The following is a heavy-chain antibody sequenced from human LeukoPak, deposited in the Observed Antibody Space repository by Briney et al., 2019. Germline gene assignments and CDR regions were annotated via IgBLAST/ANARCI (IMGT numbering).Heavy chain of an antibody. V-gene: IGHV3-53*01. CDR1: GFTVSSNY. Sequence: PGGSLRLSCAASGFTVSSNYMSWVRQAPGKGLEWVSVIYSGGSTYYADSVKGRFTISRDNSKNTLYLQMNSLRAEDTAVYYCAKALKVVAGSGPVDYYYYMDVWGKGTTVTISS. CDR3: AKALKVVAGSGPVDYYYYMDV. CDR2: IYSGGST. J-gene: IGHJ6*03. D-gene: IGHD6-19*01.